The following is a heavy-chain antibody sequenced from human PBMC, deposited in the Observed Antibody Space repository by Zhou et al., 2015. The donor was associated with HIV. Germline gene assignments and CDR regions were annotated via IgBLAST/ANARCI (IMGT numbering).Heavy chain of an antibody. D-gene: IGHD6-19*01. CDR3: ARAPSSGWYVYWYFDL. J-gene: IGHJ2*01. V-gene: IGHV1-69*02. CDR1: GGSFTTYT. Sequence: QVQLVQSGAEVKKPGSSVQVSCKASGGSFTTYTINWVRQAPGQGLEWMGRIIPISDVTDYAHQFQGRVTFTADKSTNTAYLDLSSLRSDDTAVYYCARAPSSGWYVYWYFDLWGRGTLVTVSS. CDR2: IIPISDVT.